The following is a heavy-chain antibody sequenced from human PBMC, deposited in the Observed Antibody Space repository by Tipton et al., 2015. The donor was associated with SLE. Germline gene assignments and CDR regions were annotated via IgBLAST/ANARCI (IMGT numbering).Heavy chain of an antibody. D-gene: IGHD1-26*01. CDR2: IYHSGST. V-gene: IGHV4-38-2*01. CDR1: GYSISSGYY. Sequence: LRLSCAVSGYSISSGYYWGWIRQPPGKGLEWIGSIYHSGSTYYNPSLKSRVTISVDTSKNQFSLKLSSVTAADTAVYYCASVAYSGSSPGYWGQGTLVTVSS. CDR3: ASVAYSGSSPGY. J-gene: IGHJ4*02.